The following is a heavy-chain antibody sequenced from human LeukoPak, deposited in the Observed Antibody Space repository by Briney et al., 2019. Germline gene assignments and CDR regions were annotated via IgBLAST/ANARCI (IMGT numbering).Heavy chain of an antibody. CDR2: IIPIFATA. J-gene: IGHJ4*02. CDR1: GYAFSAYY. D-gene: IGHD5-18*01. V-gene: IGHV1-69*13. CDR3: ARERGEYSYVFDY. Sequence: SVKVSCKASGYAFSAYYMHWVRQAPGQGLEWMGGIIPIFATANYAQKFQGRVTITADESTSTAYMELSSLRSDDTAVYYCARERGEYSYVFDYWGQGTLVTVSS.